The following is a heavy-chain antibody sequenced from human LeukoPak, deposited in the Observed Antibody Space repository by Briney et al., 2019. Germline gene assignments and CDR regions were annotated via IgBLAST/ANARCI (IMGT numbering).Heavy chain of an antibody. D-gene: IGHD6-19*01. Sequence: SVKVSCKASGGTFSSYAISWVRQAPGQGLEWMGRIIPIPGIANYAQKFQGRVTITADKSTSTAYMELSSLRSEDTAVYYCARISGSAWSGWYYFDYWGQGTLVTVSS. V-gene: IGHV1-69*04. CDR1: GGTFSSYA. J-gene: IGHJ4*02. CDR2: IIPIPGIA. CDR3: ARISGSAWSGWYYFDY.